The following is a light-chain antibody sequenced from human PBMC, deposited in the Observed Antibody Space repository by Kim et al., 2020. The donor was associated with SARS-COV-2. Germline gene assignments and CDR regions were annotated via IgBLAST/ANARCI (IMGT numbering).Light chain of an antibody. V-gene: IGLV3-19*02. Sequence: SELTQDPAVSVALGQTVRITCQGDSLKTYYATWYQQKPGQAPVRVIFGKNNRPSGIPHRFSGSNSGNTASLTITGAQAEDEADYYCDSWDSSGNHNVVFGGGTQLNVL. CDR1: SLKTYY. CDR3: DSWDSSGNHNVV. CDR2: GKN. J-gene: IGLJ2*01.